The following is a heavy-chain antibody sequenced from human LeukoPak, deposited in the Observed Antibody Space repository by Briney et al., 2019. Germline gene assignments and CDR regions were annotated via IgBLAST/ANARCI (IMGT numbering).Heavy chain of an antibody. D-gene: IGHD1-7*01. J-gene: IGHJ5*02. CDR1: GGSINNYY. CDR2: VFYTGST. CDR3: AKVDRNYFGWFDP. Sequence: PSETLSLTCTVSGGSINNYYWTWIRQSPGKRLEWIGQVFYTGSTRYNPSLESRVTISLDTSRIQFSLILTSVTAADTAVYYCAKVDRNYFGWFDPGGQETLVIVSS. V-gene: IGHV4-59*01.